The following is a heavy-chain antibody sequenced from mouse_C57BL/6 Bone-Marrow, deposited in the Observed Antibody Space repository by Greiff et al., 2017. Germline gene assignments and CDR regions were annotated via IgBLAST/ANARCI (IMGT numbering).Heavy chain of an antibody. D-gene: IGHD4-1*01. V-gene: IGHV1-64*01. CDR1: GYTFTSYW. J-gene: IGHJ4*01. CDR2: IHPNSGST. Sequence: QVQLQQSGAELVKPGASVKLSCKASGYTFTSYWMHWVKQRPGQGLEWIGMIHPNSGSTNYNEKFKSKATLTVDKSSSTAYMQLSSLTSEDSAVYYCASRTDYYAMDCWGQGTSVTVSS. CDR3: ASRTDYYAMDC.